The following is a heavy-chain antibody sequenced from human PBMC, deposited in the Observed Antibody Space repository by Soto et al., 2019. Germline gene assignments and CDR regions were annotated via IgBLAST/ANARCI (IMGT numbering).Heavy chain of an antibody. CDR2: IIPIFGTA. CDR3: AREVYSGSYPYWYFDL. J-gene: IGHJ2*01. D-gene: IGHD1-26*01. Sequence: QVQLVQSGAEVKKPGSSVKVSCKASGGTFSSYAISWVRQAPGQGLEWMGGIIPIFGTANYAQKFQGRVTIPADESTSTAYLELSSLSSEDTAVYYGAREVYSGSYPYWYFDLWGRGTLVTVSS. CDR1: GGTFSSYA. V-gene: IGHV1-69*12.